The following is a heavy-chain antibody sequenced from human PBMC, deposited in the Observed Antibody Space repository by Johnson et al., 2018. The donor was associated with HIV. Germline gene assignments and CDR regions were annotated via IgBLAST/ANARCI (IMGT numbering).Heavy chain of an antibody. V-gene: IGHV3-9*01. D-gene: IGHD4/OR15-4a*01. CDR3: ARRGDFGAYYPFDF. J-gene: IGHJ3*01. CDR2: ISWNSDTI. Sequence: VQLVESGGGLIQPGKSLRLSCAASGFTFDDYAMHWVRQAPGKGLEWVSGISWNSDTIRYADSVRGRFTISRDDSKNSLYLQMNSLKTEDTAVYYCARRGDFGAYYPFDFWGQGTMVTVSS. CDR1: GFTFDDYA.